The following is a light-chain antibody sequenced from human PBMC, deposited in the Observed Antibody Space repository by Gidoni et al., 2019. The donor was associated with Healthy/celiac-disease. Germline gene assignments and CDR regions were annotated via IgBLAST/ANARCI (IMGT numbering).Light chain of an antibody. CDR2: DAS. V-gene: IGKV1-5*01. Sequence: DIQMTQSPSTLSASVGDRVTITCRASQSISSWLAWYQQKPGKAPKLLIYDASSLESGVPSRFSGSGSGTEFTLTISSLQPDDFATYYCQQYNSYVSTFXXXTKVEIK. J-gene: IGKJ1*01. CDR3: QQYNSYVST. CDR1: QSISSW.